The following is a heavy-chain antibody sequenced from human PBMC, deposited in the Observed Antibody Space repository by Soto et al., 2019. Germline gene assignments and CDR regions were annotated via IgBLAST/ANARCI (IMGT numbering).Heavy chain of an antibody. D-gene: IGHD2-15*01. J-gene: IGHJ4*02. CDR3: ARHYCSGGNCNYFDY. CDR1: GGSISSYY. CDR2: IYYSGST. Sequence: SETLSLTYTVSGGSISSYYWSWIRQPPGKGLEWIGYIYYSGSTIYNPSLRSRLTISVDTSKNQFSLRLSSVTAADTAVYYCARHYCSGGNCNYFDYWGQGTLVTVSS. V-gene: IGHV4-59*08.